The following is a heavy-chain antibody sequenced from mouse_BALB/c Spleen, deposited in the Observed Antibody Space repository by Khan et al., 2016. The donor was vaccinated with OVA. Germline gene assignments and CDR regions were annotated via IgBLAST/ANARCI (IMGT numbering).Heavy chain of an antibody. CDR1: GFTFSAYC. V-gene: IGHV5-6*01. D-gene: IGHD2-14*01. CDR3: ARLYRWYFDY. CDR2: INSDGGYT. Sequence: EVQLEESGADLVKPGGSLRLSCAASGFTFSAYCMAWVRQAPDKRLVWVATINSDGGYTYYTHTVKGRFTISRNTAKTPLSLQLSSLKSEDTAIYYCARLYRWYFDYWGQGTLLTVSA. J-gene: IGHJ2*02.